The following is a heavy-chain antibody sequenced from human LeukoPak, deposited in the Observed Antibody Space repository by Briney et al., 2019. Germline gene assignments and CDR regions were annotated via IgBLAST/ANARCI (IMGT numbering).Heavy chain of an antibody. Sequence: PGGSLRLSCAASGFTFSSYAMSWVRQAPGKGLEWVSAISGSGGSTYYADSVKGRFTISRDNSKNTLYLQMNSLRAEDTAVYYCANYLITMVRGEGSAWGQGTLVTVSS. J-gene: IGHJ4*02. CDR1: GFTFSSYA. CDR2: ISGSGGST. V-gene: IGHV3-23*01. D-gene: IGHD3-10*01. CDR3: ANYLITMVRGEGSA.